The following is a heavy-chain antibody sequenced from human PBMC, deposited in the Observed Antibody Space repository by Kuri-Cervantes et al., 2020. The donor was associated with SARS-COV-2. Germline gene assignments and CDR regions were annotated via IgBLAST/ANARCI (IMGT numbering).Heavy chain of an antibody. CDR3: ARDPDGYIPNDAFDI. D-gene: IGHD5-24*01. CDR1: GLTFSSRS. CDR2: ISYDGSNK. J-gene: IGHJ3*02. V-gene: IGHV3-30*04. Sequence: GESLKISCAVSGLTFSSRSMNWVRQAPGKGLEWVAVISYDGSNKYYADSVKGRFTISRDNSKNTLYLQMNSLRAEDTAVYYCARDPDGYIPNDAFDIWGQGTRVTGSS.